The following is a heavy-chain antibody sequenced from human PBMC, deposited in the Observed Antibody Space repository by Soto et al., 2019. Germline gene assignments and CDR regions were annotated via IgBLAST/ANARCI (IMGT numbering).Heavy chain of an antibody. CDR2: IIPILGIA. CDR3: ERVPSKSSYEYYYYGREV. V-gene: IGHV1-69*02. J-gene: IGHJ6*02. CDR1: GGTFSSYT. D-gene: IGHD3-10*01. Sequence: QVQLVQSGAEVKKPGSSVKVSCKASGGTFSSYTISWVRQAPGQGLEWMGRIIPILGIANYAQKFQGKVKITADKPANTDYMELSSLRSEETAVDYCERVPSKSSYEYYYYGREVWGQGTTVNGSS.